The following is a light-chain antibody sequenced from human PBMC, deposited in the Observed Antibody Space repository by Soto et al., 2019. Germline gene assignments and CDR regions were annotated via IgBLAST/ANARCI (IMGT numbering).Light chain of an antibody. CDR3: CSYAGGTTFDVV. CDR2: EVS. Sequence: QSVLTQPASVSGSPGQSITISCTGTSNDVGRYNLVSWYQHYPGKPPKIIIYEVSRRPSGVSNRFSGSKSDNTASLTISGLQAEDEADYYCCSYAGGTTFDVVFGGGTQLTVL. CDR1: SNDVGRYNL. J-gene: IGLJ2*01. V-gene: IGLV2-23*02.